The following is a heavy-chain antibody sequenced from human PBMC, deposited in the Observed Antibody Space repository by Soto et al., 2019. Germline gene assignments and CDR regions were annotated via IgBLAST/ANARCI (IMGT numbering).Heavy chain of an antibody. D-gene: IGHD2-15*01. CDR1: GFTFSSYG. Sequence: PGGSLRLSCAASGFTFSSYGMHWVRQAPGKGLEWVAVISYDGSNKYYADSVKGRFTISRDNSKNALYLQMNSLRAEDTAVYYCAKVPPAGYCSGGSCELDYWGQGTLVTVSS. CDR2: ISYDGSNK. V-gene: IGHV3-30*18. CDR3: AKVPPAGYCSGGSCELDY. J-gene: IGHJ4*02.